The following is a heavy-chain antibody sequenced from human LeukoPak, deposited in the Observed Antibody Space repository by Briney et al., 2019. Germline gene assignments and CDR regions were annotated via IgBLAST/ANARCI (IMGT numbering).Heavy chain of an antibody. CDR2: IYYSGST. D-gene: IGHD3-22*01. CDR3: ARDTSSITMIVVVIPASGFDY. CDR1: GGSISSSSYY. V-gene: IGHV4-39*07. Sequence: SETLSLTCTVSGGSISSSSYYWGWIRQPPGKGLEWIGSIYYSGSTYYNPSLKSRVTISVDTSKNQFSLKLSSVTAAGTAVYYCARDTSSITMIVVVIPASGFDYWGQGTLVTVSS. J-gene: IGHJ4*02.